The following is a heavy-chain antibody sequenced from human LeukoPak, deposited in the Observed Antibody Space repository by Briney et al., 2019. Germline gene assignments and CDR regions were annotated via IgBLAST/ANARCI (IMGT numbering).Heavy chain of an antibody. CDR3: ARTDSSGFRFDS. CDR2: ISPDDSDI. CDR1: GFSFSDYW. Sequence: GESLKISCKGSGFSFSDYWIGWVRQLPGKGLEWMGSISPDDSDIKYSPSFRGLVTISIDKSISTAYIQWSGLEASDTAMYYCARTDSSGFRFDSWGQGTLVTVSS. V-gene: IGHV5-51*01. D-gene: IGHD3-22*01. J-gene: IGHJ4*02.